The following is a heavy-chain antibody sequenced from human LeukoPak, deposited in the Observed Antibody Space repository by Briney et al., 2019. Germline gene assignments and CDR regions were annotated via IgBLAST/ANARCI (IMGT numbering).Heavy chain of an antibody. CDR1: GDFINNYY. D-gene: IGHD3-22*01. CDR2: IYYSGTT. Sequence: SETLSLTCTVSGDFINNYYWRWIRQPPGKGLEWIGFIYYSGTTNYNPSLKSRVTISLDTSKSQFSLKLSSVPAADTAIYYCARQGYYDTSGHYYMDVWNKGTTVTVS. V-gene: IGHV4-59*08. CDR3: ARQGYYDTSGHYYMDV. J-gene: IGHJ6*03.